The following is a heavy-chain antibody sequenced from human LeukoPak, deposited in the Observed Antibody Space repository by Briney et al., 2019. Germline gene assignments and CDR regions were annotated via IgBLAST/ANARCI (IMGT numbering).Heavy chain of an antibody. J-gene: IGHJ4*02. CDR2: MNPNSGNT. CDR1: GYTSTSYD. CDR3: ARGPIVGATVASFDY. Sequence: ASVKVSCKASGYTSTSYDIDWVRQATGQGLEWMGWMNPNSGNTGYAQNFQGRVTMTRNTSISTAYMELSSLRSEDTAVYYCARGPIVGATVASFDYWGQGTLVTVSS. V-gene: IGHV1-8*01. D-gene: IGHD1-26*01.